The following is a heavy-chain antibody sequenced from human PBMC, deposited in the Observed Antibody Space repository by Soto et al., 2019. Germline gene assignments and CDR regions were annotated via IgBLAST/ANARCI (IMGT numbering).Heavy chain of an antibody. V-gene: IGHV3-33*01. CDR2: IWYDGSNK. CDR1: GFTFSSYG. Sequence: GGSLILSCAASGFTFSSYGMHWVRQAPGKGLEWVAVIWYDGSNKYYADSVKGRFTISRDNSKNTLYLQMNSLRAEDTAVYYCARDWSRITIFGVVTLGYWGQGTLVTVPQ. D-gene: IGHD3-3*01. J-gene: IGHJ4*02. CDR3: ARDWSRITIFGVVTLGY.